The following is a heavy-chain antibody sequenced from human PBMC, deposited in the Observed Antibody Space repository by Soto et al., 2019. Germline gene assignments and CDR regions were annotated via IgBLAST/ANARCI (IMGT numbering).Heavy chain of an antibody. CDR1: GDSISSYY. D-gene: IGHD2-15*01. Sequence: SETLSLTCTVSGDSISSYYWSWIRPPPGKGLEYIGYIYYSGSTNYNPSLKSRVTISVDTSKNQFSLKLSSVTAADRAVYYCARVRMNYYYYGMDVWGQGTTVTVSS. CDR3: ARVRMNYYYYGMDV. J-gene: IGHJ6*02. V-gene: IGHV4-59*01. CDR2: IYYSGST.